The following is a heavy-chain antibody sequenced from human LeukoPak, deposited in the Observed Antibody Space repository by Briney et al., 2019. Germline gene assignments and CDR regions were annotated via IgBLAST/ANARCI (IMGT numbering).Heavy chain of an antibody. Sequence: SETLSLTCTVSGGSISSYYWSWIRQPPGKGLEWIGYIYYSGSTNYNPSLKSRVTISVDTSKNQFSLKLSSVTAADTAMYYCARLRIAAASSPYYFDYWGQGTLVTVSS. V-gene: IGHV4-59*01. CDR1: GGSISSYY. CDR3: ARLRIAAASSPYYFDY. D-gene: IGHD6-13*01. J-gene: IGHJ4*02. CDR2: IYYSGST.